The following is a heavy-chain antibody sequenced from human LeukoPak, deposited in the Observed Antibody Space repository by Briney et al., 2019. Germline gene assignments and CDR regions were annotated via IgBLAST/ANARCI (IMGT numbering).Heavy chain of an antibody. Sequence: GGSLRLSCAASGFIVSSNYMSWVRQAPGKGLEWVSVIYSGGSTYYADSVKGRFTISRHDSKNTLCLQVNSLRAEDTAVYYCAILSGSGSYSYFDYWGQGTLVTVSS. CDR3: AILSGSGSYSYFDY. D-gene: IGHD3-10*01. CDR1: GFIVSSNY. J-gene: IGHJ4*02. V-gene: IGHV3-53*04. CDR2: IYSGGST.